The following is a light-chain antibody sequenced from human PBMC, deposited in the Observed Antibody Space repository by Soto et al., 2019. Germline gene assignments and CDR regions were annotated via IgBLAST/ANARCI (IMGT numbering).Light chain of an antibody. J-gene: IGKJ5*01. CDR2: RAS. V-gene: IGKV3-15*01. CDR1: QSVRDN. Sequence: SPGEGATLSCRASQSVRDNLAWYQQKPGQAPRLLIYRASTRATGVPARFSGSGSGTEFTLTISSLQSEDVSVYFCQHYNFWPHTFGQGTRLEIK. CDR3: QHYNFWPHT.